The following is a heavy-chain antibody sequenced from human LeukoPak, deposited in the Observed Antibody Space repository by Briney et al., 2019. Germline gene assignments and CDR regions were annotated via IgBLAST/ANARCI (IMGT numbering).Heavy chain of an antibody. D-gene: IGHD6-19*01. CDR2: IKQDGSDR. CDR3: VRNLAVAGTCFDS. Sequence: GGSLRLSCAASGFTFSSYWMSWVRLAPGKGLEWVANIKQDGSDRNYVTSVRGRFTISRDNAESSLYLQMNSLRVEDTAVYYCVRNLAVAGTCFDSWGQGTLVTVSS. J-gene: IGHJ4*02. CDR1: GFTFSSYW. V-gene: IGHV3-7*03.